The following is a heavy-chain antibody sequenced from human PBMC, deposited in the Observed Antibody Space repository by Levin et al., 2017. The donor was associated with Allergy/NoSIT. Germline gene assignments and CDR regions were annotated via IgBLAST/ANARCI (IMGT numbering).Heavy chain of an antibody. V-gene: IGHV1-8*01. D-gene: IGHD2-15*01. J-gene: IGHJ3*02. CDR1: GYTFTSYD. CDR2: MNPNSGNT. Sequence: GESLKISCKASGYTFTSYDINWVRQATGQGLEWMGWMNPNSGNTGYAQKFQGRVTMTRNTSISTAYMELSSLRSEDTAVYYCARVVTEGGAFDIWGQGTMVTVSS. CDR3: ARVVTEGGAFDI.